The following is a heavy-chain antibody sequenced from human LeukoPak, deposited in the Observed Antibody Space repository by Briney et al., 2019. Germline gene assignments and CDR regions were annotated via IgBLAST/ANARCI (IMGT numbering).Heavy chain of an antibody. CDR2: ITDDGYNT. V-gene: IGHV3-23*01. Sequence: PGGSLRLSCAASGFTFSAFAMTWVRQAPGKGLEWVSTITDDGYNTYSADSVKGRITFSRDNSKNTLSLQLRSLRAEDTAAYYCAKDLSYTSGASDHWGQGTLVTVSS. CDR3: AKDLSYTSGASDH. CDR1: GFTFSAFA. J-gene: IGHJ4*02. D-gene: IGHD6-19*01.